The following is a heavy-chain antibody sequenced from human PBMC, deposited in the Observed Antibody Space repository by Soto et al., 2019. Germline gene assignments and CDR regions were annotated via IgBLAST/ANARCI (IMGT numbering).Heavy chain of an antibody. V-gene: IGHV4-30-2*01. CDR3: ARTSYDLLTARLDAFDI. Sequence: PSETLSLTCGVSSGTINSPGYSWSWIRQPPGKGLEWLGYIYHTGSTHYNPSLKSRVTLSVDRSRNQFSLKLTSVTAADAAVYYCARTSYDLLTARLDAFDIWGQGTMVTVSS. CDR1: SGTINSPGYS. J-gene: IGHJ3*02. D-gene: IGHD3-9*01. CDR2: IYHTGST.